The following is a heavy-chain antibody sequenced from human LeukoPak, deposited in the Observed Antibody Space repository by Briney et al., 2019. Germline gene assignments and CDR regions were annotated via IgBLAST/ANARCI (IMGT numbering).Heavy chain of an antibody. CDR2: ITGTGGK. CDR3: AKDYCRDGNCPFPFLDS. J-gene: IGHJ4*02. V-gene: IGHV3-23*01. Sequence: PGGSLRLSCAVSGFTLTNHGVSWVRQAPGKGLEWVSIITGTGGKYYGDSVKGCFVLSRDNSKNTVYMQMSSLRAEDTATYYCAKDYCRDGNCPFPFLDSWGQGTQVTVSS. CDR1: GFTLTNHG. D-gene: IGHD2-15*01.